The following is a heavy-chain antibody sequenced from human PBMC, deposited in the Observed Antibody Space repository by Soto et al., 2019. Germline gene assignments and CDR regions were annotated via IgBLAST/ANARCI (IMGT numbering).Heavy chain of an antibody. V-gene: IGHV1-69*01. D-gene: IGHD5-12*01. Sequence: QVQLVQSGAEVKKPGSSVKVSCKASGGTFSSYAISWVRQAPGQGLEWMGGIIPIFGTANYAQKFQVRVTITADESTSTADMELSSLRSEDTAGYYCAAPPGYSGYEEFVYWGKGTLVTVSS. CDR2: IIPIFGTA. CDR1: GGTFSSYA. CDR3: AAPPGYSGYEEFVY. J-gene: IGHJ4*02.